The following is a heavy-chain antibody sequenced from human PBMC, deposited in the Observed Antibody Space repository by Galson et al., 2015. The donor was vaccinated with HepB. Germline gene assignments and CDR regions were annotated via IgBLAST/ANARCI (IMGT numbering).Heavy chain of an antibody. D-gene: IGHD4-23*01. CDR2: ISSSSSYI. V-gene: IGHV3-21*01. Sequence: SLRLSCAASGFTFSSYSMNWVRQAPGKGLEWVSSISSSSSYIYYADSVKGRFTISRDNAKNSLYLQMNSLRAEDTAVYYCVRDLSLAVVSAYYYMDVWGKGTTVTVSS. CDR1: GFTFSSYS. J-gene: IGHJ6*03. CDR3: VRDLSLAVVSAYYYMDV.